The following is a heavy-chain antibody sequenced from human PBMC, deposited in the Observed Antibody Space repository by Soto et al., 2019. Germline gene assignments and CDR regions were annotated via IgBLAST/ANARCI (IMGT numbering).Heavy chain of an antibody. CDR1: GFSFSSFG. V-gene: IGHV3-33*03. D-gene: IGHD3-3*01. Sequence: QVQLVESGGGVVQPGRSLRLSCAASGFSFSSFGMHWVRQAPGKGLEWVAIIWDDGSLEYYADSVKGRFTISRDNSKNTQYLQSNSLSVEDTAVYYCARPSYDCWCGYYHPFDYWGQETLVTVSS. CDR2: IWDDGSLE. CDR3: ARPSYDCWCGYYHPFDY. J-gene: IGHJ4*02.